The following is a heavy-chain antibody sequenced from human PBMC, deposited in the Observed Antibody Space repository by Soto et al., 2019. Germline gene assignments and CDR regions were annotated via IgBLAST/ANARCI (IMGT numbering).Heavy chain of an antibody. CDR3: ARPLPGVGYFYL. V-gene: IGHV3-73*02. Sequence: EVPLVESGGGLVQPGGSLKLSCAASGFTFSGSAVHWVRQASGKGLEWVGRIRSKANSYATAYAASVKGRFTISRDDSENTAYLQMNSLKTEYTAVYYCARPLPGVGYFYLLGRGTLVTVSS. CDR2: IRSKANSYAT. CDR1: GFTFSGSA. D-gene: IGHD2-15*01. J-gene: IGHJ2*01.